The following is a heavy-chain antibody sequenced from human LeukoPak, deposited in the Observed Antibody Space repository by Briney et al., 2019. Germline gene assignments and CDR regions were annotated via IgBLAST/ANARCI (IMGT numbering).Heavy chain of an antibody. Sequence: PGGSLRLSCAASGFTVSSNYMSWVRQAPGKGLEWVSAISGSGGSTYYADSVKGRFTISRGNSKNTLYLQMNSLRAEDTAVYYCAKDDYDSSGYYYATYYFDYWGQGTLVTVSS. CDR1: GFTVSSNY. J-gene: IGHJ4*02. D-gene: IGHD3-22*01. CDR3: AKDDYDSSGYYYATYYFDY. CDR2: ISGSGGST. V-gene: IGHV3-23*01.